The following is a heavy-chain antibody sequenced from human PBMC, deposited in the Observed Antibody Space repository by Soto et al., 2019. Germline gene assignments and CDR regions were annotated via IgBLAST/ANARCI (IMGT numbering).Heavy chain of an antibody. J-gene: IGHJ4*02. CDR2: ISAYNGNT. D-gene: IGHD3-22*01. V-gene: IGHV1-18*01. CDR3: ARDLDYYDSSGYVYFDY. CDR1: GYTFTNYA. Sequence: ASVKVSCKASGYTFTNYAMNWVRQAPGQRLEWMGWISAYNGNTNYAQKLQGRVTMTTDTSTSTAYMELRSLRSDDTAVYYCARDLDYYDSSGYVYFDYWGQGTLVTVSS.